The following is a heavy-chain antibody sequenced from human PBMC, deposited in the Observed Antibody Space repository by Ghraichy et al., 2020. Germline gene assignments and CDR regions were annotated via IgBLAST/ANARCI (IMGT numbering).Heavy chain of an antibody. Sequence: GGSLRLSCAAPGFTFSGYWMSWVRQAPGKGLEWVANIKEDGSEQYYVDSVKGRFTISRGNAKNSLYLQMNSLRVDDTAVYYCAREEIWGQGTLVTVSS. CDR2: IKEDGSEQ. D-gene: IGHD5-24*01. CDR1: GFTFSGYW. V-gene: IGHV3-7*03. J-gene: IGHJ4*02. CDR3: AREEI.